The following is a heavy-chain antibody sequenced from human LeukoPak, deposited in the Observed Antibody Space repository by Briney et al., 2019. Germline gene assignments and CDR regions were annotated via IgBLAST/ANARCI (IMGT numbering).Heavy chain of an antibody. V-gene: IGHV1-18*01. CDR2: ISAYNGNT. D-gene: IGHD2-2*01. J-gene: IGHJ4*02. CDR3: ASSKGYCSSTSCYLLDY. CDR1: GYTFTSYG. Sequence: ASVKVSCKASGYTFTSYGISWVRQAPGQGLEWMGWISAYNGNTNYAQKLQGRVTMTTDTSTSTAYMELRSLRSDDTAVYYCASSKGYCSSTSCYLLDYWGQGTLVTVSS.